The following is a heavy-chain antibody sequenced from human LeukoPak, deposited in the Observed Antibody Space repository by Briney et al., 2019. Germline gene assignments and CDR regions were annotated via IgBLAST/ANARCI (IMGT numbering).Heavy chain of an antibody. CDR3: ARVGPWVTPDYYYYYMDV. CDR2: ISSSSSYI. V-gene: IGHV3-21*01. Sequence: GGSLRLSCAASRFTFSSYSMNWVREAPGKGLEWVSSISSSSSYIYYADSVKGRFTISRDNAKNSLYLQMNSLRAEDTAVYYCARVGPWVTPDYYYYYMDVWGKGTTVTVSS. D-gene: IGHD5-18*01. J-gene: IGHJ6*03. CDR1: RFTFSSYS.